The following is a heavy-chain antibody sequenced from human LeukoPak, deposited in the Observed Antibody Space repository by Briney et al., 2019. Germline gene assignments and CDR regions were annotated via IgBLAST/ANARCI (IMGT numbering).Heavy chain of an antibody. V-gene: IGHV3-30*02. J-gene: IGHJ4*02. D-gene: IGHD3-10*01. Sequence: PGVSLRLSCAASGFTFSNYGMHWVRQAPGKGLEWVAFIYYHGNNKNYADFVKGRFTISRDNSKNTLFLQMNSLRAEDTAVYYCARGNYYGSGCDFWGQGLLVTVSS. CDR1: GFTFSNYG. CDR2: IYYHGNNK. CDR3: ARGNYYGSGCDF.